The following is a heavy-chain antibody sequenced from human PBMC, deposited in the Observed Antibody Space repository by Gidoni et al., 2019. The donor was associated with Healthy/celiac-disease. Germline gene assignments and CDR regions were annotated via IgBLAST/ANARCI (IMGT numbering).Heavy chain of an antibody. J-gene: IGHJ3*02. CDR3: ARGRRSSGRAFDI. D-gene: IGHD3-22*01. Sequence: QVQLQQWGAGLLKPSETLSLPCAVYGGSFSGYYWSWIRQPPGKGLEWIGEINHSGSTNYNPSLKSRVTISVDTSKNQFSLKLSSVTAADTAVYYCARGRRSSGRAFDIWGQGTMVTVSS. CDR2: INHSGST. V-gene: IGHV4-34*01. CDR1: GGSFSGYY.